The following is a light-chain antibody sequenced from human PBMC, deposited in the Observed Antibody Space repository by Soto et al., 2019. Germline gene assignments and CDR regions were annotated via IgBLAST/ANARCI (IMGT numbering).Light chain of an antibody. Sequence: QSALTQPPSVSAAPGQKVTVSCSGSSSNIGTKYVSWCQQLPGTAPKLLIFENNKRPSGIPDRFSGSKSGTSATLGITGLQTGDEADYYCATWDISLSAVVFGGGTKLTVL. V-gene: IGLV1-51*02. CDR3: ATWDISLSAVV. CDR2: ENN. CDR1: SSNIGTKY. J-gene: IGLJ2*01.